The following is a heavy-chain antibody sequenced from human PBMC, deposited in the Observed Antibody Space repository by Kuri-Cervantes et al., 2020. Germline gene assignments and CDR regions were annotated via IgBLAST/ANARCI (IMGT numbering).Heavy chain of an antibody. Sequence: ASVKVSCKASGYTFTSYAMHWVRQAPGQRLEWMGWINAGNGNTKYSQKFQGRVTMTTDTSTSTAYMELRSLRSDDTAVYYCAREGNHCSSTSCAIYYGMDVWGQGTTVTVSS. D-gene: IGHD2-2*01. CDR3: AREGNHCSSTSCAIYYGMDV. CDR1: GYTFTSYA. CDR2: INAGNGNT. J-gene: IGHJ6*02. V-gene: IGHV1-3*01.